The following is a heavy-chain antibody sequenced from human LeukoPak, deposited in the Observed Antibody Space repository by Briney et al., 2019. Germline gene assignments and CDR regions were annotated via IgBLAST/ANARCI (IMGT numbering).Heavy chain of an antibody. Sequence: PSETLSLTCAVYGGSFSGYYWSWIRQPPGKGLEWIGYIYYSESTNYNPSLKSRVTISVDTSKNQFSLKLSSVTAADTAVYYCARTEITMIVDWGQGTLVTVSS. V-gene: IGHV4-59*08. D-gene: IGHD3-22*01. CDR2: IYYSEST. CDR1: GGSFSGYY. CDR3: ARTEITMIVD. J-gene: IGHJ4*02.